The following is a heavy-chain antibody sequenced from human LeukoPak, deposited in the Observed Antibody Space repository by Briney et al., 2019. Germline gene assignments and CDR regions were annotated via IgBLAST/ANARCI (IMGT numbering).Heavy chain of an antibody. Sequence: GGSLRLSCAASGFTFSSYSMNWVRQAPGKGLEWVSYISGGRPTIYYADSVKGRFTISRDNAKNSLYLQMNSLRVEDTAVYYCARGGAARPDYWGQGTLVTVSS. V-gene: IGHV3-48*01. D-gene: IGHD6-6*01. CDR2: ISGGRPTI. J-gene: IGHJ4*02. CDR3: ARGGAARPDY. CDR1: GFTFSSYS.